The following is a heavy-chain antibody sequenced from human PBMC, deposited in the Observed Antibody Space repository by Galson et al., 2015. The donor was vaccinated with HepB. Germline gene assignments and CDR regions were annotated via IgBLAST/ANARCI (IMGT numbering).Heavy chain of an antibody. J-gene: IGHJ4*02. CDR2: ISGSGGST. CDR3: AKDGDILTGYYFDY. Sequence: SLRLSCAASGFTFSSYAMSWVRQAPGKGLEWVSAISGSGGSTYYADSEKGRFTISRDNPKNTLYLQMNSLRAEDTAVYYCAKDGDILTGYYFDYWGQGTLVTVSS. V-gene: IGHV3-23*01. D-gene: IGHD3-9*01. CDR1: GFTFSSYA.